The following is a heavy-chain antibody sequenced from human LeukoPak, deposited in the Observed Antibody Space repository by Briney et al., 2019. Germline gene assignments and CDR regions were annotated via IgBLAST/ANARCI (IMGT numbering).Heavy chain of an antibody. CDR3: AGGDYYDSSGYYRDY. J-gene: IGHJ4*02. CDR2: IIPILGIA. CDR1: GGTFSSYA. D-gene: IGHD3-22*01. V-gene: IGHV1-69*04. Sequence: EASVKVSCKASGGTFSSYAISWVRQAPGQGLEWMGRIIPILGIANYAQKFQGRVTITADKSTSTACMELSSLRSEDTAVYYCAGGDYYDSSGYYRDYWGQGTLVTVSS.